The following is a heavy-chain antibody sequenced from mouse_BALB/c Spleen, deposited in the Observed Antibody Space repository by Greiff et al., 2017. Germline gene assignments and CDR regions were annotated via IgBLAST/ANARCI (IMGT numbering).Heavy chain of an antibody. CDR2: INSNGGST. V-gene: IGHV5-6-3*01. CDR3: ARGDYGNLYYFDY. J-gene: IGHJ2*01. D-gene: IGHD2-1*01. Sequence: EVKLMESGGGLVQPGGSLKLSCAASGFTFSSYGMSWVRQTPDKRLELVATINSNGGSTYYPDSVKGRFTISRDNAKNTLYLQMSSLKSEDTAMYYCARGDYGNLYYFDYWGQGTTLTVSS. CDR1: GFTFSSYG.